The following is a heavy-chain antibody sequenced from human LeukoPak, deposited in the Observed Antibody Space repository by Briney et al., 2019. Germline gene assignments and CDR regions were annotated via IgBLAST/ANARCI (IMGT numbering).Heavy chain of an antibody. CDR2: ISWNSGSI. CDR1: GFTFDDYA. D-gene: IGHD6-19*01. V-gene: IGHV3-9*01. J-gene: IGHJ4*02. Sequence: GRSLRLSCAASGFTFDDYAMHWVRQAPGKGLEGVSGISWNSGSIGYADSVKGRFTIPRDNAKNSLYLQMNSLRAEDTALYYCAKDILYSSGWYGFDYWGQGTLVTVSS. CDR3: AKDILYSSGWYGFDY.